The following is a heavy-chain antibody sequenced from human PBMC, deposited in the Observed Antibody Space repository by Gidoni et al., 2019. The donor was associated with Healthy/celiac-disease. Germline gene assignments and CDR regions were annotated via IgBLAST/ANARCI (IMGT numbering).Heavy chain of an antibody. J-gene: IGHJ4*02. V-gene: IGHV4-34*01. CDR1: GGSFSGYY. Sequence: QVQLQQWGAGLLKPSETLSLTCAVYGGSFSGYYWSWIRQPPGKGLEWIGEINHSGSTNYNPSLKSRVTISVDTSKNQFSLKLSSVTAADTAVYYCARYYYGSGSYYYAPASRRGPFDYWGQGTLVTVSS. D-gene: IGHD3-10*01. CDR2: INHSGST. CDR3: ARYYYGSGSYYYAPASRRGPFDY.